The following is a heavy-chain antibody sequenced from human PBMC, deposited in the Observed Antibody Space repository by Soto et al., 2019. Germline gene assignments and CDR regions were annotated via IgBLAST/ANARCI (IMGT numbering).Heavy chain of an antibody. CDR1: GGSISSSSYY. J-gene: IGHJ3*02. D-gene: IGHD1-26*01. V-gene: IGHV4-39*01. Sequence: PSETLSLTCTVSGGSISSSSYYWGWIRQPPGKGLEWIGSIYYSGSTYYNPSLKSRVTISVDTSKNQFSLKLSSVTAADTAVYYCARPVSGREVLDIWGQGKMVTVSS. CDR2: IYYSGST. CDR3: ARPVSGREVLDI.